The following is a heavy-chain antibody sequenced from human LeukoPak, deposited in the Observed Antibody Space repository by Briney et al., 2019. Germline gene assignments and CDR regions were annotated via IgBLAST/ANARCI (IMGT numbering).Heavy chain of an antibody. CDR1: GFTVSSNY. CDR2: IYSGGST. V-gene: IGHV3-53*01. CDR3: ARTPGGQFSDY. Sequence: GGSLRLSCAASGFTVSSNYMSWVRQAPGKGLEWVSVIYSGGSTYYADSVKGRFTISRDNSKNTLYLQMNSLRAEDTAVYYCARTPGGQFSDYWGQGTLVTVSS. D-gene: IGHD3-16*01. J-gene: IGHJ4*02.